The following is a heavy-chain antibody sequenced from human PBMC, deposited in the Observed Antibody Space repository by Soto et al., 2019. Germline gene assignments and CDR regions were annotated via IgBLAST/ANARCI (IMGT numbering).Heavy chain of an antibody. CDR3: AREVVDYYYYYGMDV. Sequence: SVKVSCKASGGTFSSYAISWVRQAPGQGLEWMGGIIPIFGTANYAQKFQGRVTITADESTSTAYMELSSLRSEDTAVYYCAREVVDYYYYYGMDVWGQGTTVTVSS. CDR1: GGTFSSYA. V-gene: IGHV1-69*13. J-gene: IGHJ6*02. CDR2: IIPIFGTA. D-gene: IGHD2-21*01.